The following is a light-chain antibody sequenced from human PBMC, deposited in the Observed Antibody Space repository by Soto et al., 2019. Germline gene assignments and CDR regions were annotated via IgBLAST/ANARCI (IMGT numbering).Light chain of an antibody. J-gene: IGLJ3*02. CDR1: SSDVGNYNL. CDR3: CSYAGGNNGV. Sequence: QSALTQPASVSGSPGQSITIYCTGTSSDVGNYNLVSWYQHRRGKAPKVMIYEVTERPSGVSHRFSGSKSGDTASLTISGLKAEDEADYYCCSYAGGNNGVFGGGTKLTVL. V-gene: IGLV2-23*02. CDR2: EVT.